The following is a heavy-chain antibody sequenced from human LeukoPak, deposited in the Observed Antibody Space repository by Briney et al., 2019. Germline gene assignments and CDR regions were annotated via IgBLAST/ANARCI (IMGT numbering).Heavy chain of an antibody. V-gene: IGHV3-30*02. D-gene: IGHD3-10*01. CDR3: AKSGYYGSGSYPIDY. J-gene: IGHJ4*02. Sequence: GGSLRLSCAASGFTFSSYGMHWVRQAPGEGLEWVAFIRYDGSNKYYADSVKGRFTISRDNSKNTLYLQMNSLRAEDTAVYYCAKSGYYGSGSYPIDYWGQGTLVTVSS. CDR1: GFTFSSYG. CDR2: IRYDGSNK.